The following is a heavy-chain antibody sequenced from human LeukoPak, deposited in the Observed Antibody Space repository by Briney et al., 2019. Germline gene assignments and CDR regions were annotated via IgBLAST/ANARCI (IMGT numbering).Heavy chain of an antibody. CDR1: GGSISSYY. V-gene: IGHV4-34*01. Sequence: PSETLSLTCTVSGGSISSYYWSWIRQPPGKGLEWIGEINHSGSTNYNPSLKSRVTISVDTSKNQFSLKLSSVTAADTAVYYCARGYRLFGYWGQGTLVTVSS. J-gene: IGHJ4*02. D-gene: IGHD3-16*02. CDR3: ARGYRLFGY. CDR2: INHSGST.